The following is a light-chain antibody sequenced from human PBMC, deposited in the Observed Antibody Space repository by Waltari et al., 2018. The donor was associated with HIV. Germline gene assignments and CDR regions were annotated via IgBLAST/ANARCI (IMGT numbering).Light chain of an antibody. CDR3: GAWDDSLNSI. CDR1: RSHIGSNP. V-gene: IGLV1-44*01. CDR2: DNS. J-gene: IGLJ2*01. Sequence: QSVLTQPPSASGTPGQRVTISCSVRRSHIGSNPVRWYQQLPGRSPKRLICDNSQRPSGVPGRCSGSKSGTSASLAISGVQSEDEGDYYCGAWDDSLNSIFGGGTKLTV.